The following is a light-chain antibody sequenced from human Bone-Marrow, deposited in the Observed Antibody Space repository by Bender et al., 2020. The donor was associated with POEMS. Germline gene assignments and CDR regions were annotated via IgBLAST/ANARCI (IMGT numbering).Light chain of an antibody. CDR3: QVWDSNSHHPV. CDR2: DDS. Sequence: SYVLTQPPSVSVAPGQTARITCGGNKIGSKSVHWYQQKPGQAPVVVVSDDSDRPSGIPERFSGSNSGNTATLTISRVEAGDEADYYCQVWDSNSHHPVFGGGTKLTVL. J-gene: IGLJ3*02. V-gene: IGLV3-21*02. CDR1: KIGSKS.